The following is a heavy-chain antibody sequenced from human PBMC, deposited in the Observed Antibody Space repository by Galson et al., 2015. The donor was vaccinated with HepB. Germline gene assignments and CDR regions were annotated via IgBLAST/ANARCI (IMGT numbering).Heavy chain of an antibody. J-gene: IGHJ4*02. CDR1: GFNFSTYW. CDR2: IKSDASDR. CDR3: ARGIYGSGAGEDY. V-gene: IGHV3-74*01. Sequence: SLRLSCAASGFNFSTYWMHWVRQAPGKGLVWVSRIKSDASDRPYADSVKGRFTISRDNAKNTLFLQMNSLRADDTAVYYCARGIYGSGAGEDYWGQGTLVTVSS. D-gene: IGHD3-10*01.